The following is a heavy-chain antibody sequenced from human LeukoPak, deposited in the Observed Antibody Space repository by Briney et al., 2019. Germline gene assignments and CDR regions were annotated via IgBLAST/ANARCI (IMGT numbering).Heavy chain of an antibody. CDR2: INPSGGST. CDR3: ARVRESITGTITDAFDI. V-gene: IGHV1-46*01. CDR1: GYTFTGYY. J-gene: IGHJ3*02. D-gene: IGHD1-20*01. Sequence: ASVNVSCKASGYTFTGYYMHWVRQATGQGLEWMGIINPSGGSTSYAQKFQGRVTMTRDTSTSTVYMELSSLRSEDTAVYYCARVRESITGTITDAFDIWGQGTMVTVSS.